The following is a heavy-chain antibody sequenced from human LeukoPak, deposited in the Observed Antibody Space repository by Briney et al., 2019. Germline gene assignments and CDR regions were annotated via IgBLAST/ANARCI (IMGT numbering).Heavy chain of an antibody. CDR1: GYTLTELS. V-gene: IGHV1-24*01. Sequence: GASVTVSCKVSGYTLTELSMHWVRQAPGKGLEWMGGFDPEDGETIYAQKFQGRVTMTEDTSTDTAYMELSSLRSEDTAVYYCATARVVMDYVRGSDAFDIWGQGTMVTVSS. D-gene: IGHD3-16*01. J-gene: IGHJ3*02. CDR2: FDPEDGET. CDR3: ATARVVMDYVRGSDAFDI.